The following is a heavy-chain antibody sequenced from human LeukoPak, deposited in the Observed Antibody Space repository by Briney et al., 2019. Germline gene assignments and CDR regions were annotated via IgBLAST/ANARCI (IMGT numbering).Heavy chain of an antibody. CDR3: ATCSSTSCSWGYMDV. V-gene: IGHV3-23*01. Sequence: PGGSLRLSCAASGFTFSRYDLSWVRQAPGKGLECVSTISRGVGTTYYADSVKGRFTISRDNSKNSLYLQMNSLRAEDTAVYYCATCSSTSCSWGYMDVWGKGTTVTVSS. D-gene: IGHD2-2*01. CDR2: ISRGVGTT. CDR1: GFTFSRYD. J-gene: IGHJ6*03.